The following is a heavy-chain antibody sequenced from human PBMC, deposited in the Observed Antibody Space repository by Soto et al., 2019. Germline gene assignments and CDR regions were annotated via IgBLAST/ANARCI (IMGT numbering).Heavy chain of an antibody. Sequence: QVQLQESGPGLVKPSQTLSLTCTVSGGSISSGGYYWSWIRQHPGKGLEWIGYIYYSGSTYYKPLLKRRVPITVXXPKNQFSLKLTSVTAADTAVYYCARSSTSANYFDYWGQGTLVTVSS. CDR2: IYYSGST. D-gene: IGHD2-2*01. CDR1: GGSISSGGYY. CDR3: ARSSTSANYFDY. J-gene: IGHJ4*02. V-gene: IGHV4-31*03.